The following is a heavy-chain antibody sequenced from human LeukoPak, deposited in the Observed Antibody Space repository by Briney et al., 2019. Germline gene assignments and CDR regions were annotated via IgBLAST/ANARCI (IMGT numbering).Heavy chain of an antibody. Sequence: GGSLRLSCAASGFTFSDYYMNWIRQAPGKGLEWISYISSSGSSKYYADSVKGRFTISRDNAKNSLYLQMNRLRAEDTAVYYCARDEILVVPGSLPTAFDIWGQGTMVIVSS. J-gene: IGHJ3*02. V-gene: IGHV3-11*01. D-gene: IGHD2-2*01. CDR3: ARDEILVVPGSLPTAFDI. CDR2: ISSSGSSK. CDR1: GFTFSDYY.